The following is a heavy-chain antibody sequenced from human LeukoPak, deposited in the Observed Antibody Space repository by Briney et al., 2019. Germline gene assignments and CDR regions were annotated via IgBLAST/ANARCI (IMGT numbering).Heavy chain of an antibody. J-gene: IGHJ6*02. V-gene: IGHV4-59*01. CDR1: GGPISFYY. Sequence: SETLSLICTVSGGPISFYYWLWMPQPPGRGLVWIGYIYYSGSTNYHPSLKSRVTISVDTSKNQFSLKLSSVTAADTAVYYCARAEGLWFGEPTWPYGMDVWGQGTTVTVSS. CDR3: ARAEGLWFGEPTWPYGMDV. CDR2: IYYSGST. D-gene: IGHD3-10*01.